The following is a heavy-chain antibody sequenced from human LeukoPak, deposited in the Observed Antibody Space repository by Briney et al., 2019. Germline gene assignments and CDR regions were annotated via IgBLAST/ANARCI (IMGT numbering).Heavy chain of an antibody. J-gene: IGHJ4*02. CDR2: IYYSGST. Sequence: PSETLSLTCTVSGGSISSYYWSWIRQPPGKGLEWIGYIYYSGSTNYNPSLKSRVTISVDTSKNQFSLKLSSVTAADTAVYYCARDGGRGPPCYMDVWGQGTLVTVSS. V-gene: IGHV4-59*01. CDR1: GGSISSYY. D-gene: IGHD2-15*01. CDR3: ARDGGRGPPCYMDV.